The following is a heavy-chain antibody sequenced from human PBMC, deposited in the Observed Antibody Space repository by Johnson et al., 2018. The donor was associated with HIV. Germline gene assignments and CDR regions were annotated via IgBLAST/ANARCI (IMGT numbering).Heavy chain of an antibody. D-gene: IGHD6-6*01. CDR3: AKCVYSSSSWMLFDI. V-gene: IGHV3-30-3*02. J-gene: IGHJ3*02. CDR2: ISYDGSNK. CDR1: GFTFSSYA. Sequence: QVQVVESGGGLVQPGGSLRLSCEASGFTFSSYAMHWVRQAPGKGLEWVAVISYDGSNKYYADYVKGRFTISRDNSKNTLYLQMNSLRAEDTAVYYCAKCVYSSSSWMLFDIWGQGTMVTVSS.